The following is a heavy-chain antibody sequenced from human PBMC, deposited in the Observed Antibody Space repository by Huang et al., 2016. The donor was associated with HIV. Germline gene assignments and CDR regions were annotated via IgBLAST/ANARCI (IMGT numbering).Heavy chain of an antibody. J-gene: IGHJ4*02. D-gene: IGHD3-22*01. CDR2: MNSDGSST. CDR3: ARDPRIQSWLNFFDY. CDR1: GFSISSYW. Sequence: EVQLVESGGGLVQPGGSLRLSCAASGFSISSYWMHWVRQSPGKGLVGVERMNSDGSSTSYADSVKGRFTISRDNAKNTLYLQMNSLRAEDTAVYYCARDPRIQSWLNFFDYWGQGTLVSVSS. V-gene: IGHV3-74*01.